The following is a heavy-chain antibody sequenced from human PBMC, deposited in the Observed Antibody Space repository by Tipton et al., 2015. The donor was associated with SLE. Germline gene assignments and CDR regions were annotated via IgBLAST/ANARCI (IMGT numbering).Heavy chain of an antibody. CDR3: AREQEDCSSTSCYCGMGV. D-gene: IGHD2-2*01. V-gene: IGHV1-69*01. CDR1: GGTFSSYA. Sequence: QSGAEVKKPGSSVKVSCKASGGTFSSYAISWVRQAPGQGLEWMGGIIPIFGTANYAQKLQGRVTITADESTSTAYMELSSLRSEDTAVYYCAREQEDCSSTSCYCGMGVWGQGTPVTVSS. J-gene: IGHJ6*02. CDR2: IIPIFGTA.